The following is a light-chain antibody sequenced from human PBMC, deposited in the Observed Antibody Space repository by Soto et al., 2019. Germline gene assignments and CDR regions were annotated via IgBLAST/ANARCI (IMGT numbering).Light chain of an antibody. CDR1: QSVSSSY. V-gene: IGKV3D-20*01. Sequence: EIVLTQSPATLSLSPGERATLSCGASQSVSSSYLAWYQQKPGLAPRLLIYDSSYRATGIPDRFSGSGSGTDFTLTISRLEPGDFAVYYCQQYGSSPQTFGQGTKVEIK. J-gene: IGKJ2*01. CDR3: QQYGSSPQT. CDR2: DSS.